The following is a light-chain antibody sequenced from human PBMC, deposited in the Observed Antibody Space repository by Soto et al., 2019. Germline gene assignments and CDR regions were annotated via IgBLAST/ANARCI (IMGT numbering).Light chain of an antibody. CDR2: SYD. CDR1: SSNLGDNT. CDR3: AAWDASLDGYV. Sequence: HCVLTQPPSASGTPGERVTISCSTSSSNLGDNTVNWYQQVPGAAPKLLIYSYDQRPSGVPDRFSGSKSGTSASLAISGLQSEDEADYYCAAWDASLDGYVFGTGTKVTVL. V-gene: IGLV1-44*01. J-gene: IGLJ1*01.